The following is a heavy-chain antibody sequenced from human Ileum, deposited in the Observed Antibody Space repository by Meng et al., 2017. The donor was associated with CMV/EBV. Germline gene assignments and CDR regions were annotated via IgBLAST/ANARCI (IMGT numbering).Heavy chain of an antibody. J-gene: IGHJ4*02. V-gene: IGHV4-34*01. Sequence: QVRLQHWGAGLLKPSETLSLTCAVYGGSLRVNYCNWIRQSPGNGLQWIAEINHVGRTNSNPSLASRVTISQDTSKNQCSLKLNSVTVADSAVYYCARGLFRYPAYFDLWGQGTLVTVSS. CDR2: INHVGRT. D-gene: IGHD3-16*02. CDR3: ARGLFRYPAYFDL. CDR1: GGSLRVNY.